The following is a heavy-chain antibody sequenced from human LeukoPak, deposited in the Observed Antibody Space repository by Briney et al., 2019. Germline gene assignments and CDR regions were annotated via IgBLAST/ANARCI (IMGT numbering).Heavy chain of an antibody. CDR3: ARAAYSSTWYSRYFDL. J-gene: IGHJ2*01. V-gene: IGHV3-13*01. CDR1: GFTFSTYG. CDR2: IGTAGEI. D-gene: IGHD6-13*01. Sequence: PGGSLRLSCAASGFTFSTYGMHWVRQATGKGLEWVSGIGTAGEIYYPGSVKGRFTISGENAKNSLYLQMNSLRAGDTAVYYCARAAYSSTWYSRYFDLWGRGTLVTVSS.